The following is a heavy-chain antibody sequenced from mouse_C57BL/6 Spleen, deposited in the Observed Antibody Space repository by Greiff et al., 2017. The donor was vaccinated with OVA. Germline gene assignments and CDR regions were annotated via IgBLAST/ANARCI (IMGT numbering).Heavy chain of an antibody. Sequence: QVQLKESGAELVRPGASVTLSCKASGYTFTDYEMHWVKQTPVHGLEWIGAIDPETGGTAYNQKFKGKAILTADKSSSTAYMELRSLTSKDSAVYYCTRNYYGSSENYFDYWGQGTTLTVSS. V-gene: IGHV1-15*01. J-gene: IGHJ2*01. CDR1: GYTFTDYE. CDR2: IDPETGGT. D-gene: IGHD1-1*01. CDR3: TRNYYGSSENYFDY.